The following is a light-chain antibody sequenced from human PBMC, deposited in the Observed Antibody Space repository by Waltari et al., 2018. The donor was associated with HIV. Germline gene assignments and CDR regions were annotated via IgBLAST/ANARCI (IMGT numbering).Light chain of an antibody. CDR2: EVI. CDR1: SSDVGGYDS. J-gene: IGLJ3*02. CDR3: CSYAGTYTYVL. V-gene: IGLV2-11*01. Sequence: QSALTQPRSVSGSHGQSVTISCTGTSSDVGGYDSVSWYLQHPGKVPKLIIYEVIKRPSGVPDRFSVSKSGNTASLTISVLQTEDEADYFCCSYAGTYTYVLFGGGTKLTVL.